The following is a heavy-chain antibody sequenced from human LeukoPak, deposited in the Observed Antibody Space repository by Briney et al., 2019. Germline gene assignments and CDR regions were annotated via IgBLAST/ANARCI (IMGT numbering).Heavy chain of an antibody. CDR2: ISSSGSTI. CDR3: VRDTASSTVGVDY. Sequence: GGSLRLSCAASGFTFSSYEMNWVRQAPGKGLEWVSYISSSGSTIYYADSVKGRFTISRDNAKNSLYLQMSSLRAEDTAVYYCVRDTASSTVGVDYWGQGTLVTVSS. J-gene: IGHJ4*02. V-gene: IGHV3-48*03. CDR1: GFTFSSYE. D-gene: IGHD3-16*01.